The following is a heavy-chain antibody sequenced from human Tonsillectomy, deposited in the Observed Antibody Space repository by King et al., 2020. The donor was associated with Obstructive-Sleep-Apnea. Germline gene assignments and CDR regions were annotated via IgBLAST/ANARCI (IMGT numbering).Heavy chain of an antibody. V-gene: IGHV4-59*01. J-gene: IGHJ4*02. D-gene: IGHD2-21*01. CDR2: IYYSGST. Sequence: VQLQESGPGLVKPSETLSLTCTVSGGSLSSYYWSWIRQPPGKGLEWVWFIYYSGSTNSNPSLKSRVTISVDTSKNQFSLKLSSVTAADTAVYYCALLAPFDYWGQGTLVTVSS. CDR1: GGSLSSYY. CDR3: ALLAPFDY.